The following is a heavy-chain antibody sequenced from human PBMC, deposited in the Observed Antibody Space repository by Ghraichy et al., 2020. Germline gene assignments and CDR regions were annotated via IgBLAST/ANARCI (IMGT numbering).Heavy chain of an antibody. CDR2: IRYHGNEK. CDR3: ARNDYHLDS. CDR1: GFTFSNFG. D-gene: IGHD4-11*01. V-gene: IGHV3-30*02. Sequence: SCAASGFTFSNFGFHWVRQAAGKGPEWVAFIRYHGNEKNYADSVKGRFTISRDNSKDTVYLQMTSLRVEDTAMYYCARNDYHLDSWGQGTLVTVSS. J-gene: IGHJ4*02.